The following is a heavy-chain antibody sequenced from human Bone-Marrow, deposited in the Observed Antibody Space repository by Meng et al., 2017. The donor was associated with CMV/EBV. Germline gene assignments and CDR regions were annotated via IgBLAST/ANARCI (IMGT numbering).Heavy chain of an antibody. CDR3: AREGAGYCSSTSCYVTYYYYGMDV. Sequence: GGSLRLSCAASGFTFSSYWMSWVRQAPGKGLEWVANIKQDGSEKYYVDSVKGRFTISRDNAKNSLYLQMNSLRAEDTAVYYCAREGAGYCSSTSCYVTYYYYGMDVWGQGPTVPVSS. V-gene: IGHV3-7*01. D-gene: IGHD2-2*01. J-gene: IGHJ6*02. CDR1: GFTFSSYW. CDR2: IKQDGSEK.